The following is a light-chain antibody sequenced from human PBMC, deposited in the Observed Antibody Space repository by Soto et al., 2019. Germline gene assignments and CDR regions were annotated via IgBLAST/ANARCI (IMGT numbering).Light chain of an antibody. CDR3: QQYYTTPSLT. J-gene: IGKJ5*01. CDR2: WSS. Sequence: DIVLTQSPVSLAVSLGESATITCKSSQSILYSSTNRNYLAWYQQKPGQPPKLLISWSSTRESEVPDRFSGRGSCTDSTPTTSSLQAEDVALYYCQQYYTTPSLTFGQGTRLGIK. CDR1: QSILYSSTNRNY. V-gene: IGKV4-1*01.